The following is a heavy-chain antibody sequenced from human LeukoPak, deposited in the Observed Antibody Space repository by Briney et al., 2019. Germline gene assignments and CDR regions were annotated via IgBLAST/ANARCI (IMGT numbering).Heavy chain of an antibody. J-gene: IGHJ4*02. CDR2: ISSGGGTT. Sequence: GGSLRLSCAASGFTFSAYAMSWVRQAPGKGLEWVSSISSGGGTTYYADSVSGRFTISRDNSQNTVFLQINSLRAEDTAVYYCAKTRYCHATSCPLGYWGQGILVTVSS. D-gene: IGHD2-2*01. CDR3: AKTRYCHATSCPLGY. V-gene: IGHV3-23*01. CDR1: GFTFSAYA.